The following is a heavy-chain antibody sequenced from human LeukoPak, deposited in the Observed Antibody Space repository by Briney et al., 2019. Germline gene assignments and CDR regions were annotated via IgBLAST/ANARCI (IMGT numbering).Heavy chain of an antibody. CDR3: ARQGWGGGPAANADY. J-gene: IGHJ4*02. CDR1: GGSFSGYY. V-gene: IGHV4-34*01. Sequence: SETLSLTCAVYGGSFSGYYWSWIRQPPGKGLEWIGEINHSGSTNYNPSLKSRVTISVDTSKNQFSLKLSSVTAADTAVYYCARQGWGGGPAANADYWGQGTLVTVSS. CDR2: INHSGST. D-gene: IGHD2-2*01.